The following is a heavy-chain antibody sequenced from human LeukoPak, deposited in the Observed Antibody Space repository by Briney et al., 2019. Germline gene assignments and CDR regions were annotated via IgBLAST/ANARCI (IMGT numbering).Heavy chain of an antibody. CDR2: IIPIFGTA. J-gene: IGHJ4*02. D-gene: IGHD5-18*01. V-gene: IGHV1-69*13. CDR1: GGTFSSYA. CDR3: ARDLYTATGREPLYYFDY. Sequence: ASVKVSCKASGGTFSSYAISWVRQAPGQGLEWMGGIIPIFGTANYAQKFQGRVTITADESTSTAYMELSSLRSEDTAVYYCARDLYTATGREPLYYFDYWGQGTLVTVSS.